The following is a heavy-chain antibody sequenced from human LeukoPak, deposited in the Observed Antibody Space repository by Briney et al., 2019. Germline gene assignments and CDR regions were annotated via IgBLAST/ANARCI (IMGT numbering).Heavy chain of an antibody. J-gene: IGHJ4*02. CDR3: ARSSGTGTFSY. V-gene: IGHV4-39*02. D-gene: IGHD6-25*01. Sequence: SETLSLTCTVSGDSISRSTYYWAWIRQPPGKGLEWIGSVYYGRSPYFNPSLESRATISVDTSKNHFSLKMSSVTAADTAVYYRARSSGTGTFSYWGQGTLVTVSS. CDR1: GDSISRSTYY. CDR2: VYYGRSP.